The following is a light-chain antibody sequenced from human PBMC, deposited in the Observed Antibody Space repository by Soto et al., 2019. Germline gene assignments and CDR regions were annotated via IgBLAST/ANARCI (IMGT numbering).Light chain of an antibody. CDR1: HSTIGNNF. J-gene: IGLJ3*02. V-gene: IGLV1-47*02. Sequence: QSVLTQPPSASGTPGQRVTISCSGSHSTIGNNFVYWYQQFPGAAPKLLIYNNNQRPSGVPDRFSGSKSGTSASLAISGLRSEDEADYYCVTWDDSLSGRVFGGGTKLTVL. CDR2: NNN. CDR3: VTWDDSLSGRV.